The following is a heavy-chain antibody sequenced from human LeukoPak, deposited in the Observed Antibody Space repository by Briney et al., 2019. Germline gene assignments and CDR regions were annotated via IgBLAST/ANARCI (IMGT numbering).Heavy chain of an antibody. J-gene: IGHJ5*02. Sequence: GGSLRLSCAASGFTVSSNYMSWVRQAPGKGLEWVSDIYSGGSTYYADSVKGRFTISRDNSKNTLYLQMNSLRAEDTAVYYCARGPLFMGIAVAGNDSFDPWGQGTLVTVSS. D-gene: IGHD6-19*01. CDR1: GFTVSSNY. V-gene: IGHV3-66*01. CDR2: IYSGGST. CDR3: ARGPLFMGIAVAGNDSFDP.